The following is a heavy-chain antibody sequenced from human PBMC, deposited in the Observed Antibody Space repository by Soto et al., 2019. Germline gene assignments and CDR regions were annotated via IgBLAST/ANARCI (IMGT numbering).Heavy chain of an antibody. CDR1: GFTFSDYY. CDR2: ISGSGGTT. CDR3: AKTANGWFSAFDI. J-gene: IGHJ3*02. V-gene: IGHV3-23*01. D-gene: IGHD6-19*01. Sequence: GGSLRLSCAASGFTFSDYYMSWIRQDPGKGLEWVSAISGSGGTTYYADSVKGRFTFSRDNSKNTLYLQMNSLRAEDTAVYYCAKTANGWFSAFDIWGQGTMVTVSS.